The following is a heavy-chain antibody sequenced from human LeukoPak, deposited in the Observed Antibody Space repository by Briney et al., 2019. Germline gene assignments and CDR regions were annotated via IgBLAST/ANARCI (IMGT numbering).Heavy chain of an antibody. V-gene: IGHV1-8*01. CDR1: GYTFTRYD. CDR2: INPKRGNT. D-gene: IGHD1-26*01. Sequence: GGAVKVSCMASGYTFTRYDINWVRQAAGRGLEWMGLINPKRGNTGYTQQFQGRVTMPRHPSIRKAYMELTSLRSEDTAVYYCARGPIRGGSLYYFDYWGQGTLVTVSS. J-gene: IGHJ4*02. CDR3: ARGPIRGGSLYYFDY.